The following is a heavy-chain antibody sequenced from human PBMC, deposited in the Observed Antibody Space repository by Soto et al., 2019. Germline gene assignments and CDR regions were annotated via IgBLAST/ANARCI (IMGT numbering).Heavy chain of an antibody. J-gene: IGHJ6*03. CDR3: ALGANWNRFDYYYMDV. CDR1: GGSISSSSYY. CDR2: IYYSGST. Sequence: PSETLSLTCTVSGGSISSSSYYWGWILQPPGKGLEWIGSIYYSGSTYYNPSLKSRVTISVDTSKNQFSLRLSSVTAADTAVYYCALGANWNRFDYYYMDVWGKGTTVTVS. V-gene: IGHV4-39*01. D-gene: IGHD1-1*01.